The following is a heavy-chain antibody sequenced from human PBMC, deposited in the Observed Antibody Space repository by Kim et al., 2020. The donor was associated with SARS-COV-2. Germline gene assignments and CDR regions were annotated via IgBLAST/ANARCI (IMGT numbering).Heavy chain of an antibody. CDR1: GFTFSSYG. V-gene: IGHV3-30*18. CDR3: AKDPQLRLGELSPYYFDY. CDR2: ISYDGSNK. D-gene: IGHD3-16*02. Sequence: GGSLRLSCAASGFTFSSYGMHWVRQAPGKGLEWVAVISYDGSNKYYADSVKGRFTISRDNSKNTLYLQMNSLRAEDTAVYYCAKDPQLRLGELSPYYFDYWGQGTLVTVSS. J-gene: IGHJ4*02.